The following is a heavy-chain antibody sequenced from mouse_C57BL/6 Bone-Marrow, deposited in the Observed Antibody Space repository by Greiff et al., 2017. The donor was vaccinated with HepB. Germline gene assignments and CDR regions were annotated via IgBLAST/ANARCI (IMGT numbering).Heavy chain of an antibody. V-gene: IGHV1-4*01. J-gene: IGHJ3*01. Sequence: QVHVKQSGAELARPGASVKMSCKASGYTFTSYTMPWVKQRPGQGLEWIGYINPSSGYTKYNQKFKDKATLTADKSSSTAYMQLSSLTFEDSAVYYCARTWGYPFAYWGQGTLVTVSA. CDR2: INPSSGYT. CDR3: ARTWGYPFAY. D-gene: IGHD2-2*01. CDR1: GYTFTSYT.